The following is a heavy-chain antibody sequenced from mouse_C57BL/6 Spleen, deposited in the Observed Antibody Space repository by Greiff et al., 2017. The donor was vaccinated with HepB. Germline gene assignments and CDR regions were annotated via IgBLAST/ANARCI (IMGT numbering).Heavy chain of an antibody. D-gene: IGHD4-1*01. CDR2: INPGSGGT. V-gene: IGHV1-54*01. Sequence: VQLQESGAELVRPGTSVKVSCKASGYAFTNYLIEWVKQRPGQGLEWIGVINPGSGGTNYNEKFKGKATLTADKSSSTAYMQLSSLTSEDSAVYFCARWEGDYWGQGTTLTVSS. J-gene: IGHJ2*01. CDR1: GYAFTNYL. CDR3: ARWEGDY.